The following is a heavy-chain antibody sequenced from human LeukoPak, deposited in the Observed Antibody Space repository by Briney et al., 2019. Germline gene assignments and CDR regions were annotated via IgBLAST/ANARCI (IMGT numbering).Heavy chain of an antibody. V-gene: IGHV1-69*13. Sequence: GASVKVSCKASGGTFISYAISWVRQAPGQGLEWMGGIIPIFGTANYAQKFQGRVTITADESTSTAYMELSSLRSEDTAVYYCARDGARLSTPYYYYYYGMDVWGQGTTVTVSS. D-gene: IGHD5-12*01. CDR2: IIPIFGTA. J-gene: IGHJ6*02. CDR1: GGTFISYA. CDR3: ARDGARLSTPYYYYYYGMDV.